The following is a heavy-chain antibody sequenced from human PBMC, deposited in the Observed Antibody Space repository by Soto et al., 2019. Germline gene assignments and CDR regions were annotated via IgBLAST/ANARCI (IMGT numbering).Heavy chain of an antibody. J-gene: IGHJ4*02. CDR3: ARPDSSSWAAPFDH. CDR1: GASITTDNLY. CDR2: SSFTGNT. D-gene: IGHD6-13*01. V-gene: IGHV4-39*01. Sequence: PSETLSLTCTVSGASITTDNLYWGWIRQPPGKGLEWIGSSSFTGNTYFNPSLRTRVTIFVDTSKNQFSLKLDSVTAADTAVYYCARPDSSSWAAPFDHWGQGTLVIVSS.